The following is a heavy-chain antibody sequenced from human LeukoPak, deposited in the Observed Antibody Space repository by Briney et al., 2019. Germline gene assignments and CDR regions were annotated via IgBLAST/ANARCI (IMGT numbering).Heavy chain of an antibody. CDR3: ARDGRRDGYNLTYAFDY. D-gene: IGHD5-24*01. V-gene: IGHV3-53*01. J-gene: IGHJ4*02. Sequence: PGGSLRLSCAASGFTVSSNYMRSVRQAPGKGLEWVSVIYSGGSTYYSDSVKGRFTISRDNSKNTLYLRMNSLRAEDTAVYYCARDGRRDGYNLTYAFDYWGQGTLVTVSS. CDR1: GFTVSSNY. CDR2: IYSGGST.